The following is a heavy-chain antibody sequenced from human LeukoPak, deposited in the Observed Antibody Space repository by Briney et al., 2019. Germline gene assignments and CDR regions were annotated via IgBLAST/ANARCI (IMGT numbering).Heavy chain of an antibody. Sequence: GESLKISCKGSGYSFTSYWIGWVRQMPGKGLEWMGIIYPGDSDTRYSPSFQGQVTISADKSISTAYLQWSSLKASDTAMYYCARHGSGYSYGYMYYYYMDVWGKGTTVTVSS. CDR3: ARHGSGYSYGYMYYYYMDV. CDR2: IYPGDSDT. D-gene: IGHD5-18*01. CDR1: GYSFTSYW. J-gene: IGHJ6*03. V-gene: IGHV5-51*01.